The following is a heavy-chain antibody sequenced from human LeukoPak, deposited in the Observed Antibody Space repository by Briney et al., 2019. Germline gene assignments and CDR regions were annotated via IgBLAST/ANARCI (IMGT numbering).Heavy chain of an antibody. J-gene: IGHJ4*02. CDR2: IGTAGDT. Sequence: GRSLRLSCAASGFTFDDYAMHWVRQATGKGLEWVSAIGTAGDTYYPGSVKGRFTISRENAKNSLYLQMNSLRAEDTAVYYCAKDRGSYPLPRLFDYWGQGTLVTVSS. D-gene: IGHD1-26*01. CDR1: GFTFDDYA. CDR3: AKDRGSYPLPRLFDY. V-gene: IGHV3-13*01.